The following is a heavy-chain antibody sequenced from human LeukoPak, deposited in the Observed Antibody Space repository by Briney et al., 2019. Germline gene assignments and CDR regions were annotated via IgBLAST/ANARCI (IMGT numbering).Heavy chain of an antibody. V-gene: IGHV4-34*01. CDR1: RGSFSSYY. CDR2: INHSGST. D-gene: IGHD3-10*01. CDR3: ARQNKVRGVIKIPRKTNYYMDV. Sequence: SETLSLTCAVYRGSFSSYYWSWIRQPPGKGLEWVGGINHSGSTNYHPSPQSRVTISVATFKNQFSRRPSSVTAADTAVYYCARQNKVRGVIKIPRKTNYYMDVWGKGTTVTISS. J-gene: IGHJ6*03.